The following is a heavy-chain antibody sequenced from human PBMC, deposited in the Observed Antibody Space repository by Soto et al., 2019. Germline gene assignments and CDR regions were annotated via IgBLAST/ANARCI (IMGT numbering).Heavy chain of an antibody. CDR3: ARSSIVVVPAATPLGYYYYGMDV. J-gene: IGHJ6*02. CDR1: GGTFSSYA. D-gene: IGHD2-2*01. V-gene: IGHV1-69*13. Sequence: SVEVSCKASGGTFSSYAISCVRQAPGQVLEWMGGIIPIFGTANYAQKFEGRVTITADEFTSTAYMELSSLRSEDTDVYYCARSSIVVVPAATPLGYYYYGMDVWGQGTTVTVSS. CDR2: IIPIFGTA.